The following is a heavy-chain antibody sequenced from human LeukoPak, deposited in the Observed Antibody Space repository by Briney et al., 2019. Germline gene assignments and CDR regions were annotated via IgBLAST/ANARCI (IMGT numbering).Heavy chain of an antibody. Sequence: PVRSLRLSCAASGFTFSSYGMHWVRQAPGKGLEWVAVIWYDGSNKYYADSVKGRFTISRDNSKNTLYLQMNSLRAEDTAVYYCAREGAAPENWFDPWGQGTLVTVSS. D-gene: IGHD1-26*01. CDR3: AREGAAPENWFDP. J-gene: IGHJ5*02. CDR2: IWYDGSNK. V-gene: IGHV3-33*01. CDR1: GFTFSSYG.